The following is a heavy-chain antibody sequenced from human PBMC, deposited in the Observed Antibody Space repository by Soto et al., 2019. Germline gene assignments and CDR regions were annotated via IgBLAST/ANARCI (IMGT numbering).Heavy chain of an antibody. V-gene: IGHV3-30*18. J-gene: IGHJ4*02. Sequence: QVQLVESGGGVVQPGRSLRLSCVGSGFTFSSFGMHWVRLAPGKGLQWVAAMSYDGRNKYYADSVKGRFTISRDDSKNTLYLQMNSLRPDDTAVYYCAKGRCSSTSCYQSPEFDYWGQGTLVTVSS. CDR2: MSYDGRNK. D-gene: IGHD2-2*01. CDR3: AKGRCSSTSCYQSPEFDY. CDR1: GFTFSSFG.